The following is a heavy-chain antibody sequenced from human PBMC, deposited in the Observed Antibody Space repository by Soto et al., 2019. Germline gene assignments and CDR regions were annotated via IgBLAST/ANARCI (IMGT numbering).Heavy chain of an antibody. Sequence: EVQLVESGGGLVQPGGSLRLSCVGSGFTYEDSAMHWVRQVSGKGLEWVSGIGWNSGSAGYVDSVKGRFTISRDNAKNSLYLQMNSLRPEDTALYYCAKDRRGYYGSGSLDYWGLGTLVTVSS. CDR3: AKDRRGYYGSGSLDY. J-gene: IGHJ4*02. V-gene: IGHV3-9*01. CDR2: IGWNSGSA. CDR1: GFTYEDSA. D-gene: IGHD3-10*01.